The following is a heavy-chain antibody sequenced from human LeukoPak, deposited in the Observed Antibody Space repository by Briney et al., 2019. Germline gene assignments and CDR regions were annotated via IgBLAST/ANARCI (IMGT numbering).Heavy chain of an antibody. CDR1: GFTFNSYA. D-gene: IGHD7-27*01. CDR3: ARDPKPDIWGLYWYFDL. Sequence: GGSLRLSCAASGFTFNSYAMNWVRQAPGKGLEWVSSISSSSSSMYYADSLKGRFAISRDNANNSLYLQMNSLRAEDTAVYYCARDPKPDIWGLYWYFDLWGRGTLVTVSS. J-gene: IGHJ2*01. CDR2: ISSSSSSM. V-gene: IGHV3-21*01.